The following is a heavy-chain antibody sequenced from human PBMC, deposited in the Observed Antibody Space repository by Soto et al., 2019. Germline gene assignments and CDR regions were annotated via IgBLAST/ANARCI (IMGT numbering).Heavy chain of an antibody. CDR1: GGSISSSNW. Sequence: PSETLSLTCAVSGGSISSSNWWSWVRQPPGKGLEWIGEIYHSGSTNYNPSLKGRVTISVDKSKNQFSLKLSSVTAADTAVYYCARAPHYYDSSGYYANYYGMDVWGQGTTVTVSS. D-gene: IGHD3-22*01. CDR3: ARAPHYYDSSGYYANYYGMDV. V-gene: IGHV4-4*02. CDR2: IYHSGST. J-gene: IGHJ6*02.